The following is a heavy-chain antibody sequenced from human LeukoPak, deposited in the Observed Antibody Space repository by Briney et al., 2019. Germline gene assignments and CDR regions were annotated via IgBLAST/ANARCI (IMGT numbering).Heavy chain of an antibody. CDR3: ARTRPYGSGSYRSYYYYMDV. Sequence: GASVKVSCKVSGYTLTELSMHWVRQAPGKGLERMGGFDPEDGETIYAQKFQGRVTMTRDTSTSTAYMELSRLRSDDTAVYYCARTRPYGSGSYRSYYYYMDVWGKGTTVTVSS. J-gene: IGHJ6*03. D-gene: IGHD3-10*01. V-gene: IGHV1-24*01. CDR1: GYTLTELS. CDR2: FDPEDGET.